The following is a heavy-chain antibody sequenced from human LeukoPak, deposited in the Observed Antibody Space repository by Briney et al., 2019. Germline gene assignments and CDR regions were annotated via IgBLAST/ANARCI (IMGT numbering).Heavy chain of an antibody. Sequence: SETLSLTCTVSGGSISSYYWSWIRQPPGKGLEWIGYIYTSGSTNYNPSLKSRVTISVDTSKNQFSLKLSSVTAADTAVYYCARHAYYYDSSGYYKIARGMPHFGYWGQGTLVTVSS. CDR2: IYTSGST. CDR1: GGSISSYY. J-gene: IGHJ4*02. CDR3: ARHAYYYDSSGYYKIARGMPHFGY. V-gene: IGHV4-4*09. D-gene: IGHD3-22*01.